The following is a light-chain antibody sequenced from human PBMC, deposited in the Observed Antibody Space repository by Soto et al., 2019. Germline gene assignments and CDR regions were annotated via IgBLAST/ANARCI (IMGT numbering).Light chain of an antibody. CDR1: QGISTA. J-gene: IGKJ4*01. CDR2: DAS. Sequence: AIQLTQSPSSLSASVGDRVTITCRASQGISTAVAWYQQKPGKGPKLLIYDASKLENGVSSRFSGSGFGTDFTLTISSLQPEDFATYSCHQFKSYPLTFGGGTKVDIK. V-gene: IGKV1-13*02. CDR3: HQFKSYPLT.